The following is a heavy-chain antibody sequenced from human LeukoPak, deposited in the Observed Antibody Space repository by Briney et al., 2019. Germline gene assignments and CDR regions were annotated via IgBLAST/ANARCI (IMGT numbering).Heavy chain of an antibody. J-gene: IGHJ3*02. V-gene: IGHV3-7*01. CDR2: IKQDGSEK. Sequence: GGSLRLSCAASGFTFSSYWMSWVRQAPGKELEWVANIKQDGSEKYYVDSVKGRFTISRDNAKNSLYLQMNSLRAEDTAVYYCARDLAYSNYPDAFDIWGQGTMVTVSS. CDR3: ARDLAYSNYPDAFDI. CDR1: GFTFSSYW. D-gene: IGHD4-11*01.